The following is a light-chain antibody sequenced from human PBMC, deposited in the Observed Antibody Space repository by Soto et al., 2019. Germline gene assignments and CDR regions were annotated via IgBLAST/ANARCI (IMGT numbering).Light chain of an antibody. CDR3: CSYAARTPFPYV. Sequence: QSVLTQPASVSGSPGQSITISCTGTSGDVGRDELVSRYQQHPGKAPKLIIYEVTRRPSGVSNRFSGSKSGKTASLTISGLQDEDEADYYCCSYAARTPFPYVFGTGTKVTVL. CDR2: EVT. CDR1: SGDVGRDEL. J-gene: IGLJ1*01. V-gene: IGLV2-23*02.